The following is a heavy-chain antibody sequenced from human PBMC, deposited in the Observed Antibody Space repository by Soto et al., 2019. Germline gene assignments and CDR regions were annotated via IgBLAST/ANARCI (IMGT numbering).Heavy chain of an antibody. CDR2: ISHDGGVK. J-gene: IGHJ5*02. V-gene: IGHV3-30*18. D-gene: IGHD6-19*01. Sequence: GGSLILSCAASGFTFSTTGMHWVRQAPGKGLEWVAMISHDGGVKHYTDSVKGRFTISRDTSNNTVYLQMNSLRPEDTAMYHCAKDLYGAGWYNYFDPWGQGTLVTVSS. CDR3: AKDLYGAGWYNYFDP. CDR1: GFTFSTTG.